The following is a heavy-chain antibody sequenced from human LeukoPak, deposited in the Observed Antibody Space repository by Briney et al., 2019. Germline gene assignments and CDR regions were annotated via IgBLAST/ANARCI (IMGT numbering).Heavy chain of an antibody. Sequence: SETLSLTCTVSGVSISSGSYYWSWIRQPAGKGLEWIGRIYTSGSTNYNPSLKSRVTMSVDTSKNQFSLKLSSVTAADTAVYYCARESSSKVMVNWFDPWGQGTLVTVSS. D-gene: IGHD2-15*01. CDR1: GVSISSGSYY. CDR2: IYTSGST. V-gene: IGHV4-61*02. J-gene: IGHJ5*02. CDR3: ARESSSKVMVNWFDP.